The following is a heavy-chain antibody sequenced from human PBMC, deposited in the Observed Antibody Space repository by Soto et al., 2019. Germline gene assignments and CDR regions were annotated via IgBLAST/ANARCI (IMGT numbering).Heavy chain of an antibody. CDR2: IFGSGAPT. CDR3: TREASSWGFAFDL. CDR1: GFTFSHYA. J-gene: IGHJ3*01. V-gene: IGHV3-23*01. Sequence: EVQLLESGGGLVQPGGSLRLSCAASGFTFSHYAMRWVRQAPGKGLQWVSTIFGSGAPTHYADSVKGRFGISRDNSNKMLLLEMNSLKDEDTAVYYCTREASSWGFAFDLWGQGTRVAVSS. D-gene: IGHD3-16*01.